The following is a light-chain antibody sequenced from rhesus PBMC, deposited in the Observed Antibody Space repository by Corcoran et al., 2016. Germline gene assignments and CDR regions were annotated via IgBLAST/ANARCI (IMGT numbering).Light chain of an antibody. J-gene: IGKJ3*01. CDR1: QSVGSY. CDR3: QQSSNLFT. CDR2: GAS. V-gene: IGKV3-24*04. Sequence: ETVVTQSPATLSLSPGERATLSCRASQSVGSYLAWYQQKPGQAPRLLIYGASSTATGIPDRFSGSGSGTDVTLTISSLEPEDVGVYYCQQSSNLFTFGPGTKLDIK.